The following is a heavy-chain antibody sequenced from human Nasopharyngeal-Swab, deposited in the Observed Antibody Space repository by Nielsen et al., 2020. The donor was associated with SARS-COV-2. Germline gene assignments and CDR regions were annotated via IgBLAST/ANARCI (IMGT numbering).Heavy chain of an antibody. CDR3: ARPSGVFQLSYGWYLLH. J-gene: IGHJ1*01. CDR2: ISYDASDK. Sequence: GESLKISCAASGFTFSSYTIHWVRQAPGKGLEWVAVISYDASDKYYADSVKGRFTLSRDNSKNTVYLQMNSLRAEDTAVYYCARPSGVFQLSYGWYLLHWGQGTLVTVSS. D-gene: IGHD2-2*01. V-gene: IGHV3-30*04. CDR1: GFTFSSYT.